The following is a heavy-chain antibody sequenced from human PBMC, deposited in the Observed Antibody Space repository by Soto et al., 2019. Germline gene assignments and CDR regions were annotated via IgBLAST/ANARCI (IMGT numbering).Heavy chain of an antibody. CDR1: GFTFSDYA. V-gene: IGHV3-30*18. J-gene: IGHJ4*02. Sequence: VQLVESGGGVVQPGRSLRLSCAASGFTFSDYAMHWVRQAPGKGLEWVAVVSHDGRNPHYPESVKGRFTISRDSSKNTVSLETTTLRAEDTAVYYCAKGERQWLVTSDFSSWGQGALVTVSS. D-gene: IGHD6-19*01. CDR3: AKGERQWLVTSDFSS. CDR2: VSHDGRNP.